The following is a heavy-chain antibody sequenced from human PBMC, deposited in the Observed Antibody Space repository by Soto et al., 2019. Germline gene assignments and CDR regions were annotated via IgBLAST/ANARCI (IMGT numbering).Heavy chain of an antibody. J-gene: IGHJ4*02. CDR3: ARKSTVTTCFDY. V-gene: IGHV4-59*12. CDR2: IYYSGST. CDR1: GGSISSYY. D-gene: IGHD4-17*01. Sequence: PSETLSLTCTVSGGSISSYYWSWIRQPPGKGLEWIGYIYYSGSTNYNPSLKSRVTISVDTSKNQFSLKLSSVTAADTAVYYCARKSTVTTCFDYWGQGRMVTVSS.